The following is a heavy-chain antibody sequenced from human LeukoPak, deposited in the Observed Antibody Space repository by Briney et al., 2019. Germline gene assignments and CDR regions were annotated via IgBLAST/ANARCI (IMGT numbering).Heavy chain of an antibody. Sequence: GAPVKVSCKASGYTFTGYYMHWVRQAPGQGLEWMGWINPNSGGTNYAQKFQGRVTMTRDTSIGTAYMELSRLRSDDTAVYYCAREMIVVVITNHDAFDIWGQGTMVTVSS. D-gene: IGHD3-22*01. J-gene: IGHJ3*02. CDR3: AREMIVVVITNHDAFDI. CDR2: INPNSGGT. CDR1: GYTFTGYY. V-gene: IGHV1-2*02.